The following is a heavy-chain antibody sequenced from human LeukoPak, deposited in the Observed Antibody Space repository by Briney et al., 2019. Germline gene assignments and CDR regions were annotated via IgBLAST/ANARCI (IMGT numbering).Heavy chain of an antibody. CDR3: ARLLRPGFYGEDL. J-gene: IGHJ5*02. D-gene: IGHD2/OR15-2a*01. V-gene: IGHV4-39*01. CDR1: GGPISSTSDY. Sequence: SETLSLTCTVSGGPISSTSDYWGWIRQSPGKGLQSIGTIFYDGNTYYNPSLKSRVTMSVDTSKDQFSLTLTSVTAADTAVYYCARLLRPGFYGEDLWGRRTLVTVSS. CDR2: IFYDGNT.